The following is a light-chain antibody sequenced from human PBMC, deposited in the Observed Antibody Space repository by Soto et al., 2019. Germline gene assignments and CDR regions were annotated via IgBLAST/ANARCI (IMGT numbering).Light chain of an antibody. CDR3: XHLNSYPWT. Sequence: DIQLTQSPSFLSASVGDRVTITCRASQGIYTYLACYQQKPGKAPQLLIYAASTLQSGVPSRFSGSGSGTEXTLXXSXLQPEDFAXXXXXHLNSYPWTFGQGTKVEIK. CDR1: QGIYTY. CDR2: AAS. J-gene: IGKJ1*01. V-gene: IGKV1-9*01.